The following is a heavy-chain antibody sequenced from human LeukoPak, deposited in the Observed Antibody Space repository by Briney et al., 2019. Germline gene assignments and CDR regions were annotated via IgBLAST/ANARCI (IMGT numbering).Heavy chain of an antibody. CDR1: GYTFTSYG. D-gene: IGHD3-9*01. V-gene: IGHV1-18*01. CDR3: ARVHYDMLTGSSYFDY. J-gene: IGHJ4*02. Sequence: ASVKVSCKASGYTFTSYGISWVRQAPGQGLEWMGWTSAYNGNTNYAQKLQGRVTMTTDTSTSTAYMELRSLRSDDTAVYYCARVHYDMLTGSSYFDYSGQGTLVTVSS. CDR2: TSAYNGNT.